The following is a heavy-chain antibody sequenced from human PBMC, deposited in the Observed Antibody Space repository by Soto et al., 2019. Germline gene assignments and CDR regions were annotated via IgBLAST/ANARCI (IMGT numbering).Heavy chain of an antibody. CDR2: VYYSGNT. CDR1: GGSISSSSYN. Sequence: QLQLQESGPRLVKPSETLSLTCTVTGGSISSSSYNWVWIRQPPGKGLEWIGSVYYSGNTYYNPSLTVRVTMSSDMSKDKFSLRLSSVTAADTAVYYGARVAQYSSGWPPFDCWGQGTLVTLSS. CDR3: ARVAQYSSGWPPFDC. D-gene: IGHD6-19*01. V-gene: IGHV4-39*01. J-gene: IGHJ4*02.